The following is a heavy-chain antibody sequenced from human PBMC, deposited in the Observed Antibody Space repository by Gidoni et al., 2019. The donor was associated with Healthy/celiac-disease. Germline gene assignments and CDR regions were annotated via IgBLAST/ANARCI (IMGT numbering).Heavy chain of an antibody. CDR2: IYHSGST. Sequence: VHLQESGPGLVTPSATLPLTCAVSGYSISSGYYWGWIRQPTGKGLEWIGSIYHSGSTYYNPSLKSRVTISVDTSKSQFSLKLSSVTAADAAVYYWAGTGYSSAHWGQGTLVTVSS. J-gene: IGHJ4*02. D-gene: IGHD6-19*01. V-gene: IGHV4-38-2*01. CDR3: AGTGYSSAH. CDR1: GYSISSGYY.